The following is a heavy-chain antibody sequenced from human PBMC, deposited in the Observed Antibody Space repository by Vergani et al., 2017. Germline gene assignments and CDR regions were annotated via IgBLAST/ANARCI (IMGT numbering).Heavy chain of an antibody. CDR1: GFTFDDYA. D-gene: IGHD6-13*01. V-gene: IGHV3-9*01. Sequence: EVQLVESGGGLVQPGRSLRLSCAASGFTFDDYAMHWVRQAPGKGLEWVSGISWNSGSIGYADSVKGRFTISRDNAKNSLYLQMNSLRAEDTALYYCAKAHSVAAAGFDYWGQGTLVTVYS. CDR2: ISWNSGSI. J-gene: IGHJ4*02. CDR3: AKAHSVAAAGFDY.